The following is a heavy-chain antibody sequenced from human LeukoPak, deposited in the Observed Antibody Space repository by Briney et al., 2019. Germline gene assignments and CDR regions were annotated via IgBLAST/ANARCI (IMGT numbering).Heavy chain of an antibody. J-gene: IGHJ4*02. CDR3: VRGGWELDY. CDR2: IKEDGTQR. V-gene: IGHV3-7*01. Sequence: PGGSLRLSCAASGFTFKYYWMAWVRLAPGKGLEWVAHIKEDGTQRYYVDSVKGRFTISRDDAKNSLYLQMDTLTDEDTAVYYCVRGGWELDYWGQGALVTVSS. D-gene: IGHD4-23*01. CDR1: GFTFKYYW.